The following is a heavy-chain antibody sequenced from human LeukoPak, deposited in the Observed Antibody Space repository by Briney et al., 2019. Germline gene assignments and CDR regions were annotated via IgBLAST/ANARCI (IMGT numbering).Heavy chain of an antibody. J-gene: IGHJ4*02. CDR3: ARVGLGSGWYLGQPSDY. CDR2: INHSGST. V-gene: IGHV4-34*01. CDR1: GGTFSGYY. Sequence: PSETLSLTCAVYGGTFSGYYWSWIRQPPGKGLEWIGEINHSGSTNYNPSLKSRVTISVDTSKNQFSLKLNSVTAADTAVYYCARVGLGSGWYLGQPSDYWGQGTLVTVSS. D-gene: IGHD6-19*01.